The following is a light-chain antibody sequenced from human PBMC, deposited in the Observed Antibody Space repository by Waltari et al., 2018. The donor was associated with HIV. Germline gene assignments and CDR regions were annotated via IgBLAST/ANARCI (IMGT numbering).Light chain of an antibody. CDR3: QQYFRIPPT. CDR1: RTILYSSDNRNY. V-gene: IGKV4-1*01. J-gene: IGKJ4*01. CDR2: WAS. Sequence: DIVMTQSPDSLPVSLGERATINCTSSRTILYSSDNRNYLAWYQQKPRQPPKSLISWASTRESGVPDRFSGSGSGTDFTLTITRLQAEDVAVYHCQQYFRIPPTFGGGTKVEIK.